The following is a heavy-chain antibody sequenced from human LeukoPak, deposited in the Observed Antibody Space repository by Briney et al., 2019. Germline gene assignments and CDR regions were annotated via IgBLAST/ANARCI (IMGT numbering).Heavy chain of an antibody. V-gene: IGHV3-74*01. CDR3: ARDPFDY. CDR1: GFTFSTYW. CDR2: INSEGSST. J-gene: IGHJ4*02. Sequence: GGSLRLACAASGFTFSTYWMHWVRQVSGKGLGWVSRINSEGSSTSYADSVKGRFTISRNNAKNTLYLQMNGLRAEDTAVYYCARDPFDYWGQGTLVTVSS.